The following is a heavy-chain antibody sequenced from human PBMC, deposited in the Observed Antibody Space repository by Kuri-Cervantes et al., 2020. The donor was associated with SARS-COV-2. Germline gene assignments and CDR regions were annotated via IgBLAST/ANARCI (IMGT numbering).Heavy chain of an antibody. CDR2: IYYTGAT. Sequence: GSLRLSCSASGDSISGYYWNWIRQPPGEGLEWIGYIYYTGATKFNPSLESRVTISLDMSKNQFSLKLRSVTAADTAVYYCARSQGYNWNYGWFDPWGQGTLVTVSS. CDR1: GDSISGYY. CDR3: ARSQGYNWNYGWFDP. J-gene: IGHJ5*02. D-gene: IGHD1-7*01. V-gene: IGHV4-59*01.